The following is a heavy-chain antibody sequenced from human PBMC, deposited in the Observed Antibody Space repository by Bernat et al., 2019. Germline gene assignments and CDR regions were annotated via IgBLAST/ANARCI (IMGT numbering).Heavy chain of an antibody. CDR2: ISAYNGNT. D-gene: IGHD3-3*01. CDR3: ARLAAAYYDFWSDYYPY. V-gene: IGHV1-18*01. CDR1: GYTFTSYG. Sequence: QVQLVQSGAEVKKPGASVKVSCKASGYTFTSYGISWVRQAPGQGLEWMGWISAYNGNTNYAQKLQGRVTMPTDTSTSTAYMELRSLRSDDTAVYSCARLAAAYYDFWSDYYPYWGQGTLVTVSS. J-gene: IGHJ4*02.